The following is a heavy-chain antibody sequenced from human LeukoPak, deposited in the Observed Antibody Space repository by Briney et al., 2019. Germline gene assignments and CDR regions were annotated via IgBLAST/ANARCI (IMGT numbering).Heavy chain of an antibody. CDR3: ARAGEYYDFWSGYYSDQYYFDY. V-gene: IGHV1-3*01. CDR2: INAGNGNT. J-gene: IGHJ4*02. Sequence: ASVKVSCKASGYTFTSYAMHWVRQAPGQRLEWMGWINAGNGNTKYSQKFQGRVTITRDTSASTAYMELSSLRSEDTAVYYCARAGEYYDFWSGYYSDQYYFDYWCQGTLVTVSS. D-gene: IGHD3-3*01. CDR1: GYTFTSYA.